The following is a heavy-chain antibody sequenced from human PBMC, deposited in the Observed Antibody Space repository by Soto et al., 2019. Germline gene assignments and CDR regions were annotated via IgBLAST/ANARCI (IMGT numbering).Heavy chain of an antibody. CDR2: INHSGST. Sequence: SETLSLTCTVSGGSVNSGSYYWSWVRQPPGKGLEWIGEINHSGSTNYNPSLKSRVTISIDTSKNQFSLKLTSVTAADTAVYYCGRPWVYWGQGTLVTVSS. CDR1: GGSVNSGSYY. J-gene: IGHJ4*02. CDR3: GRPWVY. V-gene: IGHV4-61*01.